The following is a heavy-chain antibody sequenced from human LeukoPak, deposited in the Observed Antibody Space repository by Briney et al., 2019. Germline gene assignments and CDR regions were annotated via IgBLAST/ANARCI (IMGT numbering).Heavy chain of an antibody. CDR3: ARGRHDYIWRSAELEVYFDS. D-gene: IGHD3-16*01. V-gene: IGHV3-48*04. CDR1: GFTFSSYS. Sequence: PGGSLRLSCAASGFTFSSYSLNWVRQAPGQGLEWISHISSSGSTIDYADSVKDRFTVSRDDAQNLLYLQMNSLRAEDTAVYYCARGRHDYIWRSAELEVYFDSWGQGTLVTVSS. J-gene: IGHJ4*02. CDR2: ISSSGSTI.